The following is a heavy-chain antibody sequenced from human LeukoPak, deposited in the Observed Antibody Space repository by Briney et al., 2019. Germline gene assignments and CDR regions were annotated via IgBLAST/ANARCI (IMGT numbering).Heavy chain of an antibody. CDR3: ARRGAAAGSYYFDY. D-gene: IGHD6-13*01. Sequence: SETLSLTCTVSGGSISSSSYYWGWIRQPPGKGLEWIGSIHYSGSTYYNPSLKSRVTISVDTSKNQFSLKLSSVTAADTAVYYCARRGAAAGSYYFDYWGQGTLVTVSS. J-gene: IGHJ4*02. CDR1: GGSISSSSYY. CDR2: IHYSGST. V-gene: IGHV4-39*01.